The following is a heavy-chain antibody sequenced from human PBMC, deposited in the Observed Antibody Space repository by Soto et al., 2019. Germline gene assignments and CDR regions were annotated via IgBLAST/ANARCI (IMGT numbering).Heavy chain of an antibody. J-gene: IGHJ3*02. V-gene: IGHV4-31*03. CDR1: GGSISSGGYY. Sequence: QVQLQESGPGLVKPSQTLSLTCTVSGGSISSGGYYWSWIRQHPGKGLEWIGYIYYSGSTYYNPSLKSRVIISVDTSKNQFSLKLRAVTAAVTAVYCCAGAEKPPGAFDIWGQGTMVNVSS. CDR2: IYYSGST. CDR3: AGAEKPPGAFDI.